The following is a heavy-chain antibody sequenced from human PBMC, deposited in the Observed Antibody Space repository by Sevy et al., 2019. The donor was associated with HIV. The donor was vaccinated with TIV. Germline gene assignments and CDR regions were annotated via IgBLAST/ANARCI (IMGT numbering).Heavy chain of an antibody. CDR3: ARGAQNILTGYLLFDY. J-gene: IGHJ4*02. V-gene: IGHV3-30-3*01. Sequence: RGSLRLSCAASGFTFSSYAMHWVRQAPGKGLEWVAVISYDGSNKYYADSVKGRFTISRDNSKNTLYLQMNSLRAEDTAVYYCARGAQNILTGYLLFDYWGQGTLVTVSS. D-gene: IGHD3-9*01. CDR2: ISYDGSNK. CDR1: GFTFSSYA.